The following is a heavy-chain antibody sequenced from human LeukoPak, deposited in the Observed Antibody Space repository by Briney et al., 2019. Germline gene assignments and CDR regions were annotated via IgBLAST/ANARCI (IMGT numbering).Heavy chain of an antibody. CDR3: ARDGEGDEGWDY. J-gene: IGHJ4*02. V-gene: IGHV4-59*11. Sequence: SETLSLTCTVSGVSIVRHYWIWIRQPPGKGLEWIGHISYSGSTNYNPSLKSRVTISVDTSKNQVSLRLSSVAAADTAVYYCARDGEGDEGWDYWGQGTLVTVSS. CDR2: ISYSGST. CDR1: GVSIVRHY. D-gene: IGHD7-27*01.